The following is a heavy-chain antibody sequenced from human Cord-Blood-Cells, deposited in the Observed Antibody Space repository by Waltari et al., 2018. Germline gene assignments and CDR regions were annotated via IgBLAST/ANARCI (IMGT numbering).Heavy chain of an antibody. Sequence: QVQLQQWGAGLLKPSETLSLTCAVYGGSFSGYYWSWIRQPPGKGLEWIGEINHSGSTNYNPSHKSRVTISVDTSKNQFSLKLSSVTAADTAVYYCASQKKIKYRTYYYYGMDVWGQGTTVTVSS. CDR3: ASQKKIKYRTYYYYGMDV. CDR2: INHSGST. J-gene: IGHJ6*02. V-gene: IGHV4-34*01. CDR1: GGSFSGYY. D-gene: IGHD5-18*01.